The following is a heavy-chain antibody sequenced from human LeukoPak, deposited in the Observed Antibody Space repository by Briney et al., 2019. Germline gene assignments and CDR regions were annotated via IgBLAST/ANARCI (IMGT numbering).Heavy chain of an antibody. CDR3: ARGAFEYSSSDYYMDV. CDR2: INSDGSST. CDR1: GFTFSSYW. Sequence: GGSLRLSCAASGFTFSSYWMHWVRQAPGKGLVWVSRINSDGSSTSYADSVKGRFTISRDNAKNTLYLQMNSLRAEDTAVYYRARGAFEYSSSDYYMDVWGKGTTVTVSS. J-gene: IGHJ6*03. V-gene: IGHV3-74*01. D-gene: IGHD6-6*01.